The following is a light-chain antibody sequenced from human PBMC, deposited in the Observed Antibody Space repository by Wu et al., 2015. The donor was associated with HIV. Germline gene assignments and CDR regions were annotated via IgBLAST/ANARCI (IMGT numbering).Light chain of an antibody. CDR3: QHYGGSPHT. CDR2: GAS. V-gene: IGKV3-20*01. J-gene: IGKJ2*01. Sequence: EIVMTQSPATLSVSPGESATLSCRASQSVSTNLAWYQQKLGQAPRLVIYGASSRAAGIPARFSGSGSGTDFTLTISRLEPEDFAVYYCQHYGGSPHTFGQGTKLQI. CDR1: QSVSTN.